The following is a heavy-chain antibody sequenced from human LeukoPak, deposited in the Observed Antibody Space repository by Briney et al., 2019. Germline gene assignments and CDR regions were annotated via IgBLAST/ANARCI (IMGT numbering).Heavy chain of an antibody. D-gene: IGHD1-7*01. CDR2: ISHSGGT. CDR3: ARSWNSAAFDI. V-gene: IGHV4-4*02. Sequence: SETLSLTGAVSGGSIGSSHWWTWVRQPPGKGLEWIGEISHSGGTNYNLSLKSRVIMSVDKSKKQFSLKLTSVTAADTAVYYCARSWNSAAFDIWGQGTMVTVSS. J-gene: IGHJ3*02. CDR1: GGSIGSSHW.